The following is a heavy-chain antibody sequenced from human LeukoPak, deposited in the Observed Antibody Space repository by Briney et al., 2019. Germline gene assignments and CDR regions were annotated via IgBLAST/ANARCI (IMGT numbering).Heavy chain of an antibody. D-gene: IGHD3-16*01. Sequence: SETLSLTCSVSGDSTSTSGYRWVWLRQPPGEGLEWIGNIYHTGTTYYSPSLKSRVTISVDTFNNQVPLNLISVTAADTAVYFCARRLGGSAFFDYWGQGSLVTVSP. CDR3: ARRLGGSAFFDY. V-gene: IGHV4-39*01. CDR2: IYHTGTT. J-gene: IGHJ4*02. CDR1: GDSTSTSGYR.